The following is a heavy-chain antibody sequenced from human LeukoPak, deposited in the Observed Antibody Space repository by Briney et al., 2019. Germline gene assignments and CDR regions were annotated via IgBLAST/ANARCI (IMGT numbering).Heavy chain of an antibody. Sequence: ASVKVSCKASGYTFTGYYMRWVRQAPGQGLEWMGWINPNSGGTNYAQKFQGRVTMTRDTSISTAYMELSRLRSDDTAVYYCARAIRPKSSDAFDIWGQGTMVTVSS. CDR3: ARAIRPKSSDAFDI. D-gene: IGHD5-12*01. V-gene: IGHV1-2*02. J-gene: IGHJ3*02. CDR1: GYTFTGYY. CDR2: INPNSGGT.